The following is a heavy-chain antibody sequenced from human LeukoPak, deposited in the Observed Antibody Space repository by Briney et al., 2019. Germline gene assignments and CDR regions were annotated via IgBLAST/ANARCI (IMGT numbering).Heavy chain of an antibody. Sequence: PGGSLRLSCAASGFSFRVYWVTWGRQAPGERPEWVANINPHGSETDYVDSVRGRFTISRDNDRNSVYLEMNSRRADDAAVCFCVQGGHFDFWRQGVPVTVSS. CDR1: GFSFRVYW. CDR3: VQGGHFDF. D-gene: IGHD3-16*01. V-gene: IGHV3-7*01. J-gene: IGHJ4*02. CDR2: INPHGSET.